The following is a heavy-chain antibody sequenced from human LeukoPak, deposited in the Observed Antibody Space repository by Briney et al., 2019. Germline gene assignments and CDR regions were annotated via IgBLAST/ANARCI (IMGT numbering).Heavy chain of an antibody. Sequence: SETLSLTCTVSGGSISSGGYYWSWIRQHPGKGLEWIGYIYYSGSTYYNPSLKSRVTISVDTSKNQFSLKLSSVTAADTAVYYWARGPPPLGLGELGGNWFDPWGQETLVTVSS. V-gene: IGHV4-31*03. D-gene: IGHD3-10*01. CDR2: IYYSGST. CDR1: GGSISSGGYY. J-gene: IGHJ5*02. CDR3: ARGPPPLGLGELGGNWFDP.